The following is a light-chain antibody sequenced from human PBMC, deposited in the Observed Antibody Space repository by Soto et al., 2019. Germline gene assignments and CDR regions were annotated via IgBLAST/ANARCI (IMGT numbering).Light chain of an antibody. V-gene: IGLV2-8*01. Sequence: QSVLTQPASVSGSPGQSITISCTGTSNDVGSHNFVSWYQQRPGKAPKLMIYEVSKRPSGVPDRFSGSKSGNTASLTVSGLQAEDEADYYCSSYAGGNNLVFGGGTKLTVL. J-gene: IGLJ3*02. CDR1: SNDVGSHNF. CDR2: EVS. CDR3: SSYAGGNNLV.